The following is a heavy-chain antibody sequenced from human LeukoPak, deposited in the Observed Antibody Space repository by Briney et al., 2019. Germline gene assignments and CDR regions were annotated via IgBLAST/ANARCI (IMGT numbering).Heavy chain of an antibody. CDR1: GGPISSYY. Sequence: PSETLSLTCTVSGGPISSYYWIWIRQPPGKGRVGIAYFYYSGSTNYNPSLESLVTISVDTSKNQFSLNLSSVTAADTAVYYCARHPPKSFFDYWGQETLVSVSS. D-gene: IGHD1-26*01. J-gene: IGHJ4*02. CDR2: FYYSGST. CDR3: ARHPPKSFFDY. V-gene: IGHV4-59*08.